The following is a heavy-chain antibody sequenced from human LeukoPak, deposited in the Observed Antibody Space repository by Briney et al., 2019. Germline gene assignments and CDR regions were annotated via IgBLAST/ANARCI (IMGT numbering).Heavy chain of an antibody. CDR3: AKGAGGPELY. CDR2: ISYDGSNK. D-gene: IGHD6-13*01. V-gene: IGHV3-30*18. CDR1: GFSFSSYG. J-gene: IGHJ4*02. Sequence: GGSLRLSCTASGFSFSSYGMHWVRQAPGKGLEWVAVISYDGSNKYYADSVKGRFTISRDNSKNTLYLQMNSLRAEDTAVYYCAKGAGGPELYWGQGTLVTVSS.